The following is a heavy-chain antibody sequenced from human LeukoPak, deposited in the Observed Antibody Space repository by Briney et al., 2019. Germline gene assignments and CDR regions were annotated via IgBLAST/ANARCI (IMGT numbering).Heavy chain of an antibody. CDR2: SYYSGST. D-gene: IGHD6-13*01. Sequence: SETLSLTCSVSGDSISTYYWNWIRQPPGKGLEWIGSSYYSGSTNYNPSLKSRVTISVDTSKNQFSLKLNSVTAADTAVYYRASRISSGSSWYRPFDYWGQGTLVTVSS. J-gene: IGHJ4*02. CDR1: GDSISTYY. CDR3: ASRISSGSSWYRPFDY. V-gene: IGHV4-59*01.